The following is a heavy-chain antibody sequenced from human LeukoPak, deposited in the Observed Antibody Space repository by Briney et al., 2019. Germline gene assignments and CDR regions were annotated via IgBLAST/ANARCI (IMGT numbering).Heavy chain of an antibody. V-gene: IGHV3-48*03. CDR2: ISSGGSLI. CDR1: GFTFSNYE. D-gene: IGHD1-26*01. CDR3: AKDSGNYWYNWFDS. Sequence: PGGSLRLSCAASGFTFSNYEMNWVRQAPGRGLEWVSYISSGGSLIYYADSVKGRFTISRDNSKNTLYLQMNSLRAEDTAVYYCAKDSGNYWYNWFDSWGQGTLVTVSS. J-gene: IGHJ5*01.